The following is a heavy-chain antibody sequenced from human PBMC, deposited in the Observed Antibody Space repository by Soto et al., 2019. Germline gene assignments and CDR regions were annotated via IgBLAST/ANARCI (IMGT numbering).Heavy chain of an antibody. CDR3: ARRADGRNRRGPYYYFYYGMDV. Sequence: SETLSLTCTVSGGSISSSSYYWGWIRQPPGKGLEWIGSIYYSGSTYYNPSLKSRVTISVDTSKNQFSLKLSSVTAADTAVYYCARRADGRNRRGPYYYFYYGMDVWGQGTTVTVSS. CDR2: IYYSGST. V-gene: IGHV4-39*01. CDR1: GGSISSSSYY. J-gene: IGHJ6*02. D-gene: IGHD6-25*01.